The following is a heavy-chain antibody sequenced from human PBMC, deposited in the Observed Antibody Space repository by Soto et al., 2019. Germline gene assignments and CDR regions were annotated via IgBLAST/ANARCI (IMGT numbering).Heavy chain of an antibody. CDR1: GFTVSTKY. CDR3: TRDPWAADY. J-gene: IGHJ4*02. Sequence: GGSLRLSCAASGFTVSTKYMSWVRQAPGKGLEWVSVIYSGGSTFYADSARGRFTLSRDNSKNTVNLQMNSLRAEDTAVYYCTRDPWAADYWGQGILVTVAS. CDR2: IYSGGST. D-gene: IGHD3-16*01. V-gene: IGHV3-66*01.